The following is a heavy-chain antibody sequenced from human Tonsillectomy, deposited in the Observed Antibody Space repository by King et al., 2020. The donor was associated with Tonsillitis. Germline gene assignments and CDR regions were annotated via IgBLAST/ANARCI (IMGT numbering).Heavy chain of an antibody. CDR2: MFDSGST. D-gene: IGHD2-21*01. Sequence: QLQESGPGLVKPSETLSLTCSVSGGSVSSGKYFWSWIRQSPGKGLEWIGYMFDSGSTDYNPSLKSRVTISVDTTKNRFSLRLRSVTAADTAIYYCARSMCGTSCFVHYYFGMDVWGQGTPVTVSS. J-gene: IGHJ6*02. CDR3: ARSMCGTSCFVHYYFGMDV. CDR1: GGSVSSGKYF. V-gene: IGHV4-61*01.